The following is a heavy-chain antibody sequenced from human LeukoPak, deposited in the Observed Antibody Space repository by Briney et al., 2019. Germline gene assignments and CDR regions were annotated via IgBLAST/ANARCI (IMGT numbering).Heavy chain of an antibody. V-gene: IGHV3-23*01. D-gene: IGHD5-18*01. Sequence: GGSLRLSCAASGITFSSYAMSWVRQAPGKGLEWVSAISGSGGSTYYADSVKGRFTISRDNSKNTLYLQMNSLKAEDTAVYYCARDPDGYRQGHHFDYWGQGTLVTVSS. CDR2: ISGSGGST. J-gene: IGHJ4*02. CDR3: ARDPDGYRQGHHFDY. CDR1: GITFSSYA.